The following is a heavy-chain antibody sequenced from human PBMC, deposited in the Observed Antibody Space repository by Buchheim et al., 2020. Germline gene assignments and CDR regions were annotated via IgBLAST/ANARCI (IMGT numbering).Heavy chain of an antibody. CDR1: GGSISSSSYY. CDR3: ARVSGSSGYYSKHAFDI. D-gene: IGHD3-22*01. Sequence: QLQLQESGPGLVKPSETLSLTCTVSGGSISSSSYYWGWIRQPPGKGLEWIGYIYYSGSTYCNPSLKSRVTISVDTSKNQFSLKLSSVTAADTAVYYCARVSGSSGYYSKHAFDIWGQGT. V-gene: IGHV4-31*03. J-gene: IGHJ3*02. CDR2: IYYSGST.